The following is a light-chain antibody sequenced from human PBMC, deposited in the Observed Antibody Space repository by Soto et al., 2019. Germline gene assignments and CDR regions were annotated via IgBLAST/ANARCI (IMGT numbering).Light chain of an antibody. CDR3: QQRRNWPQT. J-gene: IGKJ1*01. V-gene: IGKV3-11*01. CDR1: QTISSY. CDR2: DAS. Sequence: EILLTQSPATLSLSPGERATLSCRASQTISSYLAWYQQKPGQAPRLLIYDASNRATGIPARFSGSGSGTDFTLTISSLEPEDFAIYYCQQRRNWPQTFGQGNKVEIK.